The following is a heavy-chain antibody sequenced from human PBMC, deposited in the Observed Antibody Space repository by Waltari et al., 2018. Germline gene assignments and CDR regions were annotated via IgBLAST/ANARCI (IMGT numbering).Heavy chain of an antibody. V-gene: IGHV4-59*01. J-gene: IGHJ3*02. CDR1: GGSISSYY. CDR2: IYYSGST. CDR3: ARDINRGDAFDI. D-gene: IGHD1-20*01. Sequence: QVQLQESGPGLVKPSETLSLTCTVSGGSISSYYWSWIRQPAGKGLEWIGYIYYSGSTNYNPSLKSRVTISVDTSKNQFSLKLSSVTAADTAVYYCARDINRGDAFDIWGQGTMVTVSS.